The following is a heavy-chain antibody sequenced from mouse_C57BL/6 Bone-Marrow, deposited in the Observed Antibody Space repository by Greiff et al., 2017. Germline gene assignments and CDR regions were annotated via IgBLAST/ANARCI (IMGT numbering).Heavy chain of an antibody. CDR2: IYPGSGNT. Sequence: QVQLQQSGPELVKPGASVKISCKASGYSFTSYYIHWVKQRPGQGLEWIGWIYPGSGNTKYNEKFKGKATLTADPSSSTAYMQLSSLTSEDSAVYYCARKLPRYFDVWGTGTTVTVSS. CDR1: GYSFTSYY. J-gene: IGHJ1*03. CDR3: ARKLPRYFDV. V-gene: IGHV1-66*01.